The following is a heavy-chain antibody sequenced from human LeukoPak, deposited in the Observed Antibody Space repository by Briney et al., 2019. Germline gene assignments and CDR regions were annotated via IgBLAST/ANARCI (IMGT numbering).Heavy chain of an antibody. Sequence: SVKVSCKASGGTFSSYAISWVRQAPGQGLEWMGGIIPIFGTANYAQKFQGRVTITADKSTSTAYMELSSLRAEDTAVYYCAKDRRSNIAARLGGGYFDYWGQGTLVTVSS. D-gene: IGHD6-6*01. CDR3: AKDRRSNIAARLGGGYFDY. V-gene: IGHV1-69*06. CDR2: IIPIFGTA. J-gene: IGHJ4*02. CDR1: GGTFSSYA.